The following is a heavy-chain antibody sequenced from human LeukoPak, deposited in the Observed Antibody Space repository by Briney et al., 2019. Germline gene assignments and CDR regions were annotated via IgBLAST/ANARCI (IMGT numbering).Heavy chain of an antibody. CDR2: MYTSGST. J-gene: IGHJ6*03. Sequence: PSETLSLTCTVSGGSISSGSYYWSWIRQPAGQGLEYIGRMYTSGSTNYNPSLKSRVTISVDTSKNQFSLKLSSVTAADTAVYYCARDLYYYYMDVWGKGTTVTISS. V-gene: IGHV4-61*02. CDR3: ARDLYYYYMDV. CDR1: GGSISSGSYY.